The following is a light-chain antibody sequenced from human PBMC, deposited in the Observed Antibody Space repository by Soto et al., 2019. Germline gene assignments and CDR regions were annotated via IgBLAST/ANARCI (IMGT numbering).Light chain of an antibody. V-gene: IGKV1-5*03. CDR1: QSISSW. J-gene: IGKJ4*01. CDR3: QQYNRYPLT. CDR2: KAS. Sequence: DIQMTQSPSTLSASVGDRVTITCRASQSISSWLAWCQQKPGKAPKVLIYKASRLESGVPSRFSGSGSGTEFTLTISSLQPDDFATYYCQQYNRYPLTFGGGTKVEIK.